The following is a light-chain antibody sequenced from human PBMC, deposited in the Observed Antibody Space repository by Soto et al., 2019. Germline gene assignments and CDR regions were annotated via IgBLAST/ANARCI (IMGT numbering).Light chain of an antibody. CDR3: SSYAAINNLR. J-gene: IGLJ2*01. CDR2: EVT. Sequence: QSALTQPPSASGSPGQSVTISCTGTSSDVGGYNFVSWYQQHPGKAPKLIIFEVTKRPSGVPDRFSGSKSGNTASLTVSGLQAEDEADYYCSSYAAINNLRFGGGTKLTVL. CDR1: SSDVGGYNF. V-gene: IGLV2-8*01.